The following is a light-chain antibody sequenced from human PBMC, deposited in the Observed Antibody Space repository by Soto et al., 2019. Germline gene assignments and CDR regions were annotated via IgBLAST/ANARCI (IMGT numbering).Light chain of an antibody. J-gene: IGKJ5*01. CDR2: WAS. CDR3: QQYYSIPIT. CDR1: QSVLYSPNNKSY. Sequence: DIVMTQSPDSLAVSLGERATINCKSSQSVLYSPNNKSYLAWYQQKPGQPPELLIYWASTRESGVPDRFGGSGSGTDFTLTITSLQAEDVAVYYCQQYYSIPITFGQGTRLEIK. V-gene: IGKV4-1*01.